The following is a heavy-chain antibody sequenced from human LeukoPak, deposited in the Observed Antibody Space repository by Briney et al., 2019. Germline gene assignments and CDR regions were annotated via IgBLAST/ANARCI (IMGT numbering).Heavy chain of an antibody. CDR2: ISAYNGDT. V-gene: IGHV1-18*04. CDR1: GYTFTGYY. CDR3: AKDWHILTGRNCFDP. D-gene: IGHD3-9*01. J-gene: IGHJ5*02. Sequence: ASVKVSCKASGYTFTGYYMHWVRQAPGQGLEWMGWISAYNGDTNYAQKFQGRVTMSTDTSTSTAYMELRSLRFDDTAIYYCAKDWHILTGRNCFDPWGQGTLVTVSS.